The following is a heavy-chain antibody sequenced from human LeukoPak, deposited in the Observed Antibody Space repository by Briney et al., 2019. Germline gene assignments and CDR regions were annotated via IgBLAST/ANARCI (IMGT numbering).Heavy chain of an antibody. Sequence: SETLSLTCTVSGGSISSGSYYWRWIRQPAGKGLEWIGRIYTSGSPNYNPSLKSRVTISVDTSKNQFSLKLSSVTAADTAVYYCARGRGGLYRVTTSDYYYYYYMDVWGKGTTVTVSS. CDR1: GGSISSGSYY. CDR3: ARGRGGLYRVTTSDYYYYYYMDV. J-gene: IGHJ6*03. D-gene: IGHD4-11*01. CDR2: IYTSGSP. V-gene: IGHV4-61*02.